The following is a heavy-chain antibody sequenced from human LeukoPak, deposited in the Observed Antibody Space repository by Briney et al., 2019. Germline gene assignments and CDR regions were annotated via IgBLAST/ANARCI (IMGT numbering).Heavy chain of an antibody. Sequence: ASVKVSCKASGYTFTGYYMHWVRQAPGQGLEWMGWINPNSGGTNYAQKFQGRVTMTRDTSISTAYMELSRPRSDDTAVYYCARDWGDTAMVQPYDYWGQGTLVTASS. CDR2: INPNSGGT. J-gene: IGHJ4*02. CDR3: ARDWGDTAMVQPYDY. D-gene: IGHD5-18*01. V-gene: IGHV1-2*02. CDR1: GYTFTGYY.